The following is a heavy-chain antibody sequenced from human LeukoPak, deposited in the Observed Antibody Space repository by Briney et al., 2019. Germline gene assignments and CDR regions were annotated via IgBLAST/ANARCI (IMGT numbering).Heavy chain of an antibody. CDR1: GGSFSDYY. D-gene: IGHD3-22*01. Sequence: SETLSLTCAVYGGSFSDYYWSWIRQPPGKGLEWIGEINHSGSTNYNPSLKSRVTISVDTSKNQFSLKLSSVTAADTAVYYCAGGSPTEGGYHDYWGQGTLVTVSS. CDR3: AGGSPTEGGYHDY. V-gene: IGHV4-34*01. J-gene: IGHJ4*02. CDR2: INHSGST.